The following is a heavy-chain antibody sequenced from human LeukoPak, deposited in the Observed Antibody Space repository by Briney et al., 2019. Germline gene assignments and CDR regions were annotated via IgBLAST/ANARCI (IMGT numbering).Heavy chain of an antibody. J-gene: IGHJ4*02. D-gene: IGHD4-11*01. V-gene: IGHV3-53*01. Sequence: GGSLRLSCAASGFTVSNTYMSWVRQAPGKGLEWVSSIYSEGSTYYLDSVRGRFTISRDSSNNTLNLQMNSLRADDTAVYYCARLHRRQFTSFDYWGQGTLITVS. CDR1: GFTVSNTY. CDR2: IYSEGST. CDR3: ARLHRRQFTSFDY.